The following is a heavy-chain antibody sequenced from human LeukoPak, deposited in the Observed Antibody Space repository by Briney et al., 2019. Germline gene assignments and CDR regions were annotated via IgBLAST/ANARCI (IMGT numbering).Heavy chain of an antibody. Sequence: SESLSLTCTVSAGSITSYYWSWIRQAPGKGLEWIGYIYYSGTSNYNPSLKSRVTISVDTSKNQFSLNLRSVTAADSAVYYCARDLGYCCTTNCHNYFAPWGQGTLVTVSS. CDR1: AGSITSYY. J-gene: IGHJ5*02. V-gene: IGHV4-59*01. CDR2: IYYSGTS. CDR3: ARDLGYCCTTNCHNYFAP. D-gene: IGHD2-2*01.